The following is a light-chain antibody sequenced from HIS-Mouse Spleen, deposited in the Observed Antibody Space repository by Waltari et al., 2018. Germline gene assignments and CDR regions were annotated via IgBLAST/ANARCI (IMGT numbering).Light chain of an antibody. V-gene: IGKV1-33*01. CDR1: QDISNY. Sequence: DIQMTQSPSSLSASVGDRVTITCQASQDISNYLNWYQQKPGKAPKLLIYDASNLETGVPSRFSGSGSGTDFTFTISSLQPEDIATYYCQQYDNLLLTFGGGTK. CDR3: QQYDNLLLT. CDR2: DAS. J-gene: IGKJ4*01.